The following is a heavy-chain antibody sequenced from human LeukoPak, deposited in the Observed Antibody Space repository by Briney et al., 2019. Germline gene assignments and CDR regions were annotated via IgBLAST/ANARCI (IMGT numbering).Heavy chain of an antibody. J-gene: IGHJ4*02. Sequence: GGSLRLSCAASGFTFSSYAMHWVRQAPGKGREGVAVISYDGSNKYYADSVKGRFTISRDNSKNTLYLQMNSLRAEDTAVYYCARTTANYDFWSGYDYWGQGTLVTVSS. V-gene: IGHV3-30-3*01. CDR3: ARTTANYDFWSGYDY. CDR2: ISYDGSNK. D-gene: IGHD3-3*01. CDR1: GFTFSSYA.